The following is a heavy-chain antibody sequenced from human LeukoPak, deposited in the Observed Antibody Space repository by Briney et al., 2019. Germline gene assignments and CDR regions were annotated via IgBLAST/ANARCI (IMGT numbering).Heavy chain of an antibody. CDR2: IYYSGST. J-gene: IGHJ3*02. V-gene: IGHV4-59*08. D-gene: IGHD2-2*01. CDR3: ARSIVVVPAAILGGSYAFDI. Sequence: KPSETLSLTCTVSGGSISSYYWSWIRQPPGKGLEWIGYIYYSGSTNYNPSLKSRVTISVDTSKNQFSLKLSSVTAADTAVYYCARSIVVVPAAILGGSYAFDIWGQGTMVTVSS. CDR1: GGSISSYY.